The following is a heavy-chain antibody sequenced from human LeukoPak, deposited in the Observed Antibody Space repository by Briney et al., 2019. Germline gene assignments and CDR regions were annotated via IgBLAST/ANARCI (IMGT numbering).Heavy chain of an antibody. CDR3: ARDLIVADAPRMDV. CDR2: IWYGGSNK. Sequence: GRSLRLSCAASGFTFSSYGMHWVRQAPGKGLEWVAVIWYGGSNKYYADSVKGRFTISRDNSKNTLYLQMNSLSAEDTAVYYCARDLIVADAPRMDVWGQGTTVTVSS. V-gene: IGHV3-33*01. J-gene: IGHJ6*02. D-gene: IGHD2-15*01. CDR1: GFTFSSYG.